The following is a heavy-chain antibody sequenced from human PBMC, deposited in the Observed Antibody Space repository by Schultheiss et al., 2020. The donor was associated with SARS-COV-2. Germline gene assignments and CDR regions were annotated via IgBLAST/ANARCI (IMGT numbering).Heavy chain of an antibody. J-gene: IGHJ5*02. D-gene: IGHD1-26*01. CDR2: IYYSGST. V-gene: IGHV4-59*04. CDR1: GGSISSYY. Sequence: SETLSLTCTVSGGSISSYYWSWIRQPPGKGLEWIGYIYYSGSTYYNPSLKSRVTISVDTSKNQFSLKLSSVTAADTAVYYCARQYSGSYYGWFDPWGQGTLVTVSS. CDR3: ARQYSGSYYGWFDP.